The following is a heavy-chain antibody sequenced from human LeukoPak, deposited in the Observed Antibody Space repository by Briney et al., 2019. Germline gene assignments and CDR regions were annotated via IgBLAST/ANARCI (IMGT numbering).Heavy chain of an antibody. D-gene: IGHD3-22*01. V-gene: IGHV4-39*07. CDR3: ARLGTYDSSGYYYGGYYYGMDV. Sequence: SETLSLTCTVSGGSISSSSYYWGWIRQPPGKGLEWIGSIYYSGSTYYNPSLKSRVTISVDTSKNQFSLKLSSVTAADTAVYYCARLGTYDSSGYYYGGYYYGMDVWGQGTTVTVSS. CDR1: GGSISSSSYY. CDR2: IYYSGST. J-gene: IGHJ6*02.